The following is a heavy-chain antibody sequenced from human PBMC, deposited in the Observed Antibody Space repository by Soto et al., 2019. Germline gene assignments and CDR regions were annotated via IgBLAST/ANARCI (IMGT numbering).Heavy chain of an antibody. CDR2: IIPIFGTA. CDR3: AGGGYSGYLPPGVNTSERYYYYGMDV. D-gene: IGHD5-12*01. Sequence: QVQLVQSGAEVKKPGSSVKVSCKASGGTFSSYAISWVRQAPGQGLEWMGGIIPIFGTANYAQKFQGRVTITADKSTSKAYMERSSMRSEDTAVYYCAGGGYSGYLPPGVNTSERYYYYGMDVWGQGTTVTVSS. CDR1: GGTFSSYA. J-gene: IGHJ6*02. V-gene: IGHV1-69*06.